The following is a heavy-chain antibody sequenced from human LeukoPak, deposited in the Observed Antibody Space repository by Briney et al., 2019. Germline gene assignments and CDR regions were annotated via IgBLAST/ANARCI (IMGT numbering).Heavy chain of an antibody. V-gene: IGHV3-23*01. CDR2: LCNSGGTT. Sequence: GGSLRLSCAASGFTFSNYAMGWVRQAPGEGLEWVSTLCNSGGTTSYADSVKGRFTISRDTSKNTLYLQMNSLRAEDTALYYCAKCSGDSCYSVLAYWGQGTLVTVSS. CDR1: GFTFSNYA. D-gene: IGHD2-15*01. CDR3: AKCSGDSCYSVLAY. J-gene: IGHJ4*02.